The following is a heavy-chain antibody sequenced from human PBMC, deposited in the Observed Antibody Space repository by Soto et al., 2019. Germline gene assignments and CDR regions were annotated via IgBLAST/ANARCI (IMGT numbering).Heavy chain of an antibody. CDR3: ARAVAAAGTSRVRYYYYVMDV. V-gene: IGHV1-69*06. Sequence: GASVKVSCKASGYTFTSYGISWVRQAPGQGLEWMGGIIPIFGTANYAQKFQGRVTITADKSTSTAYMELSSLRSEDTAVYYCARAVAAAGTSRVRYYYYVMDVSAQGSSVTVSS. J-gene: IGHJ6*02. CDR1: GYTFTSYG. D-gene: IGHD6-13*01. CDR2: IIPIFGTA.